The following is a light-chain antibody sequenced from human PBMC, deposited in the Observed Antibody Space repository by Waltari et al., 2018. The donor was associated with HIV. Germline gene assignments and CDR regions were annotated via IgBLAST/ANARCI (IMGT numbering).Light chain of an antibody. CDR1: PSDLDPFNY. CDR2: EVY. V-gene: IGLV2-14*03. CDR3: SSYSTRNFLM. Sequence: QSALTQPASVSVSPGQSTTISCSGPPSDLDPFNYVSWYQQHPGNVPKLIFFEVYYRPAGLSDRFSASKSGNTASLTISDLQPEDEADYFCSSYSTRNFLMFGGGTKLTVL. J-gene: IGLJ3*02.